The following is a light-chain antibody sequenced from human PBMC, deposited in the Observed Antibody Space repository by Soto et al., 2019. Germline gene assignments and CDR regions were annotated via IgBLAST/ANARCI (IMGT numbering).Light chain of an antibody. CDR2: DAS. V-gene: IGKV1-5*01. CDR3: QQYNSYSWT. Sequence: EIQMTQSPSTLSASVGDRVTITCRASQSISSWLAWYQQKPGKAPKLLIYDASSLESGVPSRFSGSGSGTEFTLTISSLQPDDFATYYCQQYNSYSWTSGQGAKADIK. J-gene: IGKJ1*01. CDR1: QSISSW.